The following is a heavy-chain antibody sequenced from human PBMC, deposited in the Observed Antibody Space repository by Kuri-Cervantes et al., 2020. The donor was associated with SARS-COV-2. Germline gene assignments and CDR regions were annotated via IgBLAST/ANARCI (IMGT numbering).Heavy chain of an antibody. Sequence: GESLKISCAASGFTFSSYSMNWVRQAPGKGLEWVSYISSSSSTIYYADSVNGRFTISRDNAKNSLYLQMNSLRAEDTAVYYCARGLTMDFTNTPNYYGMDVWGQGTTVTVSS. CDR1: GFTFSSYS. D-gene: IGHD3-10*01. V-gene: IGHV3-48*01. CDR2: ISSSSSTI. CDR3: ARGLTMDFTNTPNYYGMDV. J-gene: IGHJ6*02.